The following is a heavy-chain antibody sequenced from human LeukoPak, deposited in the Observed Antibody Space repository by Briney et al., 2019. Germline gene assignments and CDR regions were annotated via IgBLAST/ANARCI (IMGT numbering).Heavy chain of an antibody. V-gene: IGHV1-46*01. J-gene: IGHJ4*02. CDR3: ARDSVSGRLGELSVDY. Sequence: ASVKVSCKASGYTFTSYYMHWARQAPGQGLEWMGIINPSGGSTSYAQKFQGRVTMTRDTSTSTVYMELSSLRSEDTAVYYCARDSVSGRLGELSVDYWGQGTLVTVSS. D-gene: IGHD3-16*02. CDR2: INPSGGST. CDR1: GYTFTSYY.